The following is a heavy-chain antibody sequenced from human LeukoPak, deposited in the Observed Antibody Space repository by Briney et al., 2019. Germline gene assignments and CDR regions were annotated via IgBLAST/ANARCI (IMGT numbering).Heavy chain of an antibody. CDR3: ARYYYGMDV. CDR2: IIPILGIA. Sequence: ASVKVSRKASGGTFSSYAISWVRQAPGQGLEWMGRIIPILGIANYARKFQGRVTITADKSTSTAYMELSSLRSEDTAVYYCARYYYGMDVWGQGTTVTVSS. J-gene: IGHJ6*02. CDR1: GGTFSSYA. V-gene: IGHV1-69*04.